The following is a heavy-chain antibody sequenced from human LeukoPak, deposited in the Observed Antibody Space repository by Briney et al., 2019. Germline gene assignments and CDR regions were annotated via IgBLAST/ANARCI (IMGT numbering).Heavy chain of an antibody. CDR1: GGSFSGYY. J-gene: IGHJ6*04. D-gene: IGHD1-26*01. Sequence: SETLSLTCAVYGGSFSGYYWSWIRQPPGKGLEWIGEINHSGSTNYNPSLKSRVTILVDTSKNQFSLKLSSVTAADTAVYYCASGMGGPYYYYYGMDVWGKGTTVTVSS. CDR3: ASGMGGPYYYYYGMDV. V-gene: IGHV4-34*01. CDR2: INHSGST.